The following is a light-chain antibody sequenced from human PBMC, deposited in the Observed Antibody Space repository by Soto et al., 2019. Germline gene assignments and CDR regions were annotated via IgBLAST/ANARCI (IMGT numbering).Light chain of an antibody. Sequence: QSALTQPASVSGSPGQSITISCTGTSSNVGSYKLVSWYQQHPGKAPKLMIFEVNKRPSGVSNRFSGSKSGNTASLTISGLQAEDEAEYYCSLYTTASTYVFGTGTKVTVL. CDR2: EVN. V-gene: IGLV2-14*02. CDR3: SLYTTASTYV. J-gene: IGLJ1*01. CDR1: SSNVGSYKL.